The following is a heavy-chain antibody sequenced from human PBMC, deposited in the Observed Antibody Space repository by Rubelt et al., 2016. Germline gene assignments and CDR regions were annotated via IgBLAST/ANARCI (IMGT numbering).Heavy chain of an antibody. CDR1: GGSFSGYY. CDR2: INHSGNT. D-gene: IGHD3-22*01. V-gene: IGHV4-34*01. CDR3: AREPYYYDRSGYYDY. J-gene: IGHJ4*02. Sequence: QVQLQQWGAGLLKPSETLSLTCAVYGGSFSGYYWSWIRQPPGKGLEWIGEINHSGNTNYNPSLKGRVTISVDTAKNQFSLRLNFVTAAETAVYYCAREPYYYDRSGYYDYWGQGTLVTVSS.